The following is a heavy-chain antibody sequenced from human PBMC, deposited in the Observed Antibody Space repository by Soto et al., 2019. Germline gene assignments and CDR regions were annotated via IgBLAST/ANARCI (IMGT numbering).Heavy chain of an antibody. CDR2: ISYDGSNK. Sequence: LRLSCAASGFTFSSYGMHWVRQAPGKGLAWVAVISYDGSNKYYADSVKGRFTISRDNSKNTLYLQMNSLRAEDTAVYYCAKSEPRLCVGERYYYYGMDVWGQGTTVTVSS. CDR3: AKSEPRLCVGERYYYYGMDV. D-gene: IGHD3-10*01. V-gene: IGHV3-30*18. J-gene: IGHJ6*02. CDR1: GFTFSSYG.